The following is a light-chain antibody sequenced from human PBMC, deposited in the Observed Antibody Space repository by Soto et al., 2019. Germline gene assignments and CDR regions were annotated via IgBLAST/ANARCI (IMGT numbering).Light chain of an antibody. J-gene: IGKJ4*01. V-gene: IGKV3-20*01. Sequence: EIVLTQSPGTLSLSPGERATLSCRASQSVTSTYLAWYQQKPGQAPRLLIYGASNRATGIPDRFTGSGSGTDFTLTISRLEPEDFAVYYCQQYNNWPPPLTFGGGTKVEI. CDR3: QQYNNWPPPLT. CDR2: GAS. CDR1: QSVTSTY.